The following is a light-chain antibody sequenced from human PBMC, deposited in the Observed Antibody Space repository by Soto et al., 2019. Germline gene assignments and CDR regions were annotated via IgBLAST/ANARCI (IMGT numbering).Light chain of an antibody. CDR3: QTWDTGIQV. V-gene: IGLV4-69*01. CDR1: SGHISYA. Sequence: QPVLTQSPSASASLGASVELTCTLSSGHISYAIAWHQQQPEKGPRYLMKVSSDGSHTNGDGIPDRFSGSSSGTERYLTISSLQSEDEADYYCQTWDTGIQVFGTGTKLTVL. J-gene: IGLJ1*01. CDR2: VSSDGSH.